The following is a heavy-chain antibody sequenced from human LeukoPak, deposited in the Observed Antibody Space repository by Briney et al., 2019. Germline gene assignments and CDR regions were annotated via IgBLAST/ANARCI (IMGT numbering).Heavy chain of an antibody. CDR1: GYTLTSYY. V-gene: IGHV1-46*01. CDR2: INPSGGST. D-gene: IGHD3-3*01. CDR3: ARGQKRITIFGVVETKKNWFDP. J-gene: IGHJ5*02. Sequence: ASVKVSCKASGYTLTSYYIHWVRQAPGQGLEWMGIINPSGGSTSYAQKFQGRVTMTRDTSTSTVYMELSSLRSEDTAVYYCARGQKRITIFGVVETKKNWFDPWGQGTLVTVSS.